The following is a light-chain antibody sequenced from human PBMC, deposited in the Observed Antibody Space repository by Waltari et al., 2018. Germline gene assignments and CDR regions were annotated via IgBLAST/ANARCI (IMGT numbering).Light chain of an antibody. Sequence: DIVMTQSPATLSVSPGERATLSCRASQSINSHLGWYQQRPGQAPRLLIYHTSTRATGFPARFSGSWSGTEFTLTISSLQSEDFAVYYCQQYHDWPLTFGGGTKVEI. CDR2: HTS. J-gene: IGKJ4*01. V-gene: IGKV3-15*01. CDR3: QQYHDWPLT. CDR1: QSINSH.